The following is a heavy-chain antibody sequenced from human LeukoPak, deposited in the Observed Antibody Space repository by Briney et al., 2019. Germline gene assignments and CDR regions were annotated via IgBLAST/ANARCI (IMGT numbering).Heavy chain of an antibody. CDR3: AKDHVLRYFTH. CDR2: ISGSGGST. CDR1: GFTFSSYD. Sequence: GGSLRLSCVASGFTFSSYDMSWVRQAPGKGLEWVSAISGSGGSTYYADSVKGRFTISRDNSKNTLYLQMNSLRAEDTAVYYCAKDHVLRYFTHWGQGTLVTVSS. D-gene: IGHD3-9*01. J-gene: IGHJ4*02. V-gene: IGHV3-23*01.